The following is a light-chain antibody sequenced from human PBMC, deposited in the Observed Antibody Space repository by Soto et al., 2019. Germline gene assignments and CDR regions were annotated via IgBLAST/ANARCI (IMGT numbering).Light chain of an antibody. CDR2: AAS. CDR3: QQYNNWPLT. J-gene: IGKJ4*01. Sequence: DIQMTQSPSSLSASLGDIVTLTCRASQSITTSLNWVQHKPGNAPKVLISAASTLQSGVPPRFSGSESGTDFTLTISSLQSEDFAVYYCQQYNNWPLTFGGGTRWIS. V-gene: IGKV1-39*01. CDR1: QSITTS.